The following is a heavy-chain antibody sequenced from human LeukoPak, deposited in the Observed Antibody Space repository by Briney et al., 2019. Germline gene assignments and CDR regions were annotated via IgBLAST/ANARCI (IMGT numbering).Heavy chain of an antibody. J-gene: IGHJ4*02. D-gene: IGHD3-10*01. CDR3: ASNYYGSGSLDY. CDR2: IYYSGST. CDR1: GGPISSYY. Sequence: SSETLSLTCTVSGGPISSYYWSWIRQPPGKGLEWIGYIYYSGSTNYNPSLKSRVTISVDTSKNQFSLKVSSVTAADTAVYYCASNYYGSGSLDYWGQGNLVTVSS. V-gene: IGHV4-59*08.